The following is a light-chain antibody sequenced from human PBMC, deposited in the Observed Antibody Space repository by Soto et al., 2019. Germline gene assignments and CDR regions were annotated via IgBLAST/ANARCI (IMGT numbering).Light chain of an antibody. J-gene: IGKJ4*01. CDR1: QSLLQNNGYNY. CDR2: LGS. V-gene: IGKV2-28*01. CDR3: MQGLQNPLT. Sequence: DIVMTQSPLSLPVTPGEPASISCWSSQSLLQNNGYNYLNWYLQKPGQSPQLLIYLGSSRASGVPDRISGSGSGTDFTLKISRVEAEDVGIYYCMQGLQNPLTFGGGTKVEIK.